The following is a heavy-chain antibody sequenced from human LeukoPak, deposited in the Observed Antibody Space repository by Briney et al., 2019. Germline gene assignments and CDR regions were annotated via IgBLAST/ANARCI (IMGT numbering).Heavy chain of an antibody. CDR2: IYPGDSDT. V-gene: IGHV5-51*01. CDR3: ARWTSRNTAMVSFDY. D-gene: IGHD5-18*01. CDR1: GYSFTSYW. Sequence: GESLKISCKGSGYSFTSYWIGWVRQMPGKGLEWMGIIYPGDSDTRYSPSFQGQVTISADKSISTAYLQWSSLKASDTAMYYCARWTSRNTAMVSFDYWGQGTLVTVSS. J-gene: IGHJ4*02.